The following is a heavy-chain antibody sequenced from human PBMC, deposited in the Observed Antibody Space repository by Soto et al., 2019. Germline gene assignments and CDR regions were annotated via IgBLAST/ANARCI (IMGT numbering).Heavy chain of an antibody. D-gene: IGHD2-21*02. Sequence: EVQLLESGGGLVQPGGSLRLSCAASGFTFSRHGMSWVRQAPGKGLEWVSALTSGGGTTYYADSVKGRFTISRDNSKNTLYLQMNSLIVEDTAVYYCATVMGGWVTQFYFDYWGQGALVTVSS. CDR2: LTSGGGTT. J-gene: IGHJ4*02. V-gene: IGHV3-23*01. CDR3: ATVMGGWVTQFYFDY. CDR1: GFTFSRHG.